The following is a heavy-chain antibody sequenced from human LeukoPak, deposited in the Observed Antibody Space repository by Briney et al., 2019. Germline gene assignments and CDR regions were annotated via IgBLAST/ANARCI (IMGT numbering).Heavy chain of an antibody. J-gene: IGHJ4*02. CDR1: GYTFTGYY. CDR3: ARVRSSSFLPYFDY. V-gene: IGHV1-2*02. D-gene: IGHD6-6*01. CDR2: INPNSGGT. Sequence: ASVKVSCKASGYTFTGYYMHWVRQAPGQGLEWMGWINPNSGGTNYAQKFQGRVTMIRDTSISTAYMELSRLRSDDTAVYFCARVRSSSFLPYFDYWGQGTLVTVSS.